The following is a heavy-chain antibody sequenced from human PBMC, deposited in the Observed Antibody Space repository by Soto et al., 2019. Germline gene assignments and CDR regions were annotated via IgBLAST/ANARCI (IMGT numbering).Heavy chain of an antibody. Sequence: EVQLLESGGRLVPPGGSLRLSCAGSRFSFSNYAMTWARQAPGEGLEWVSSITGSGGGTTYADSVKGRFTISRDNSKNILYLQMDSLRADDTAVYYCSIDPNGDYIGAFDNWGQGTMVTVSS. V-gene: IGHV3-23*01. CDR3: SIDPNGDYIGAFDN. CDR2: ITGSGGGT. J-gene: IGHJ3*02. CDR1: RFSFSNYA. D-gene: IGHD4-17*01.